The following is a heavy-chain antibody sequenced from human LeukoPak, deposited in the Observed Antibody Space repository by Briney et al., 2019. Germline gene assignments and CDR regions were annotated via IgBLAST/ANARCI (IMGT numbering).Heavy chain of an antibody. J-gene: IGHJ6*02. V-gene: IGHV3-74*01. CDR3: ARSYYYYDMDV. CDR1: GFTFSSYW. Sequence: PGGPLRLSCAASGFTFSSYWMQWVRQAPGKGLVWVSRIDGDGSSTNYADSVKGRFTISRDNAKNTLYVQMNSLRAEDTAVYYCARSYYYYDMDVWGQGTTVTVSS. CDR2: IDGDGSST.